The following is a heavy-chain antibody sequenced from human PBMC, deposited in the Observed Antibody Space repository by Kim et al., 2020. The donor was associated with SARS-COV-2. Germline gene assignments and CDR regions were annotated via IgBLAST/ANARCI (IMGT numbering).Heavy chain of an antibody. V-gene: IGHV3-48*03. Sequence: GGSLRLSCAASGFTFSSYEMNWVRQAPGKGLEWVSYISSSGSSIYYADSVRGRFTISRDNAKNSLYLQMNSLRAEDTAVYYCARDTYGMDVWGQGTTVTVSS. CDR3: ARDTYGMDV. J-gene: IGHJ6*02. CDR2: ISSSGSSI. CDR1: GFTFSSYE.